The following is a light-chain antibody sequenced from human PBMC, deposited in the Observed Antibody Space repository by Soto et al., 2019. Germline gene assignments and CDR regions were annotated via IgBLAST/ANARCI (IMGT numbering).Light chain of an antibody. CDR2: DAS. J-gene: IGKJ1*01. CDR1: QSISKW. Sequence: DIQMTQSPSTLSASVGDRVVITCRASQSISKWLAWYQQKPGRAPNFLIYDASTLESGVPSRFSGSGSGTEFTLTITNLQPDDFATYYCQHYNSYGTFGQGTKV. V-gene: IGKV1-5*01. CDR3: QHYNSYGT.